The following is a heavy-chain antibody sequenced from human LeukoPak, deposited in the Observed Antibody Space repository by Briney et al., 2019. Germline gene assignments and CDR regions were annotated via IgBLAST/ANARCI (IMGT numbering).Heavy chain of an antibody. D-gene: IGHD5-18*01. CDR3: AKDEGHSYGPYFDY. J-gene: IGHJ4*02. Sequence: GGSLRLSCAASGFTFSSYWMSWVRQAPGKGLEWVSLINSDGGSTYYADSVKGRFTISRDNGKNSLYLQMNSLRTEDTAFYYCAKDEGHSYGPYFDYWGQGTLVTVSS. CDR2: INSDGGST. CDR1: GFTFSSYW. V-gene: IGHV3-43*01.